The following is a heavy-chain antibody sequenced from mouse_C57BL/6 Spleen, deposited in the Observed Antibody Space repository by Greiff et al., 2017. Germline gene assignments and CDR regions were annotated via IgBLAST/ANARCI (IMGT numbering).Heavy chain of an antibody. D-gene: IGHD1-1*01. CDR2: IYPRSGNT. V-gene: IGHV1-81*01. CDR1: GYTFTSYG. Sequence: QVQLQQSGAELTRPGASVKLSCKASGYTFTSYGISWVKQRTGQGLEWIGEIYPRSGNTYYNEKFKGKATLTADKSSSTAYMELRSLTSEDSAVYFCARSPVYYGSSYDHYDYWGQGTTLTVSS. CDR3: ARSPVYYGSSYDHYDY. J-gene: IGHJ2*01.